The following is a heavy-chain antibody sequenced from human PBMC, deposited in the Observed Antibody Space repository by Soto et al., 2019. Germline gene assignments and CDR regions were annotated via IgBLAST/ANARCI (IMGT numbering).Heavy chain of an antibody. D-gene: IGHD1-7*01. CDR3: ARDPRSITGTTFVYYYGMDV. CDR2: ISSSSSTI. V-gene: IGHV3-48*02. J-gene: IGHJ6*02. Sequence: GGSLRLSCAASGFTFSSYSMNWVRQAPGKGLEWVSYISSSSSTIYYEDSVKGRFTISRDNAKNSLYLQMNSLRDEDTAVYYCARDPRSITGTTFVYYYGMDVWGQGTTVTVSS. CDR1: GFTFSSYS.